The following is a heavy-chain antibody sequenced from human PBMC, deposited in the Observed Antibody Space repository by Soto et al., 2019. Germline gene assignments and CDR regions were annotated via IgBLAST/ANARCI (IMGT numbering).Heavy chain of an antibody. CDR3: ARYIPGVRSYGMDV. Sequence: GESLKISCAASGSIFRGYGMHWVRQAPGKGLEWVAVIRYDGSNINYADSVKGRFTISRDNSRNTLFLEMNSLRAEDTAVYYCARYIPGVRSYGMDVWGQGTTVTVS. CDR1: GSIFRGYG. V-gene: IGHV3-33*01. CDR2: IRYDGSNI. J-gene: IGHJ6*02. D-gene: IGHD2-2*01.